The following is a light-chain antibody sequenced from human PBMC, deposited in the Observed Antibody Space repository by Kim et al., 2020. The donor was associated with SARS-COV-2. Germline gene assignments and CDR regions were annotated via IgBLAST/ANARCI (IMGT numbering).Light chain of an antibody. CDR1: QGINSN. CDR2: SAF. CDR3: QQHHSFPLT. Sequence: IQLTQSPSSLSASVGYTVTITCRASQGINSNLAWYQQRPGKAPNLLIYSAFTLHSGVPSRFSGSGSGTDFTLTITSLQPEDFATYHCQQHHSFPLTFGGGIKVDIK. J-gene: IGKJ4*01. V-gene: IGKV1-9*01.